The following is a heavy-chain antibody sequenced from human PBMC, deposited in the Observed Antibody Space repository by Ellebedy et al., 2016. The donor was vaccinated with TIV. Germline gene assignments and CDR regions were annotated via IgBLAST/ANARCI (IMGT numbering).Heavy chain of an antibody. V-gene: IGHV4-59*01. D-gene: IGHD1-26*01. Sequence: ESLKISCTVSSGSISSYYWTWIRQPPRKGLEWIGYISDTGSTTYNPSLQSRVTISVDRSKKQFSLKLNSVTAADTAVYYCARGRYSGSRIDYWGQGTLVTVSS. CDR1: SGSISSYY. CDR2: ISDTGST. J-gene: IGHJ4*02. CDR3: ARGRYSGSRIDY.